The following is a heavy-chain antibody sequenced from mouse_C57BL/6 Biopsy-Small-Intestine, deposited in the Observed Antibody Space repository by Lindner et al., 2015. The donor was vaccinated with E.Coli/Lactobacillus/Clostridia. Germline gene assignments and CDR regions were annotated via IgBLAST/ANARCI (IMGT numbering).Heavy chain of an antibody. CDR3: ASSNYGSTWFAY. V-gene: IGHV1-42*01. D-gene: IGHD1-1*01. CDR2: ISPRTGGT. J-gene: IGHJ3*01. CDR1: GYSFTGSY. Sequence: VQLQESGPELVKPGASVKISCKASGYSFTGSYMNWVKQSPEKSLEWIGEISPRTGGTTYNQKFRAKVTLTVGESSSTAYLQLKSLAPEDSAFYYCASSNYGSTWFAYWGQGTLVTVSA.